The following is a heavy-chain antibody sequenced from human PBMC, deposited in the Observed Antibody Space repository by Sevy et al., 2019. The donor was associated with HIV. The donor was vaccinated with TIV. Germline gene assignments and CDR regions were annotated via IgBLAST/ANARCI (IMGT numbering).Heavy chain of an antibody. CDR1: GFTFSRYA. J-gene: IGHJ6*02. D-gene: IGHD3-16*01. Sequence: GGSLRLSCAASGFTFSRYAMYWVRQAPGKGLEWLAVISYDGSTKYYTDSVKGRFTISRDNSKNTLYLQMNSLKVEDTAVYYCARVKGAYRFGYYGMDVWGQGTTVTVSS. CDR2: ISYDGSTK. CDR3: ARVKGAYRFGYYGMDV. V-gene: IGHV3-30-3*01.